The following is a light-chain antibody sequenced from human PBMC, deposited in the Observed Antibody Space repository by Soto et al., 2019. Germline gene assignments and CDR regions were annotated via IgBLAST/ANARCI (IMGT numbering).Light chain of an antibody. V-gene: IGLV2-14*01. Sequence: QSVLTQPASVSGSPGQSITISCTGVSTDDAGQNSVSWYQQHPGKAPKLMIFEVDNRPSGISTRFSGSKSGNTASLTISGLQAEDEADYYCSAYTSGGTVDVFGTGTKVTVL. CDR3: SAYTSGGTVDV. J-gene: IGLJ1*01. CDR1: STDDAGQNS. CDR2: EVD.